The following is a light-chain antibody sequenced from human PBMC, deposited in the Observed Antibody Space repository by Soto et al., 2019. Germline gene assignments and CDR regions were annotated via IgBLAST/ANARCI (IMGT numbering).Light chain of an antibody. Sequence: ESVLTQSPGSLSLSPGERATLSCRASHSVSSNDLAWCQHKPGQAPRLLIYGASSRATGIPDRFSGSGSGTDFTLTISRLEPEDFAVYYCQHYGSSLSITFGQGTRLEIK. CDR3: QHYGSSLSIT. CDR1: HSVSSND. J-gene: IGKJ5*01. CDR2: GAS. V-gene: IGKV3-20*01.